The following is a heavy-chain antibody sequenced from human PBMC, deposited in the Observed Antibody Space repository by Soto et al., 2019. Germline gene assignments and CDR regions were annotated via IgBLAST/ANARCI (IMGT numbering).Heavy chain of an antibody. CDR1: GFTFSSYA. D-gene: IGHD2-8*01. V-gene: IGHV3-30-3*01. Sequence: GSLRLSCAASGFTFSSYAMHWVRQAPGKGLEWVAVISYDGSNKYYADSVKGRFTISRDNSKNTLYLQMNSLRAEDTAVYYCARGDIVLMVYDARDYYYGMDVWGQGTPVTVYS. CDR3: ARGDIVLMVYDARDYYYGMDV. J-gene: IGHJ6*02. CDR2: ISYDGSNK.